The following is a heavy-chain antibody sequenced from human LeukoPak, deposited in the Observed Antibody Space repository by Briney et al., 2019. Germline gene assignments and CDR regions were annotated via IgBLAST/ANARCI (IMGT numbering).Heavy chain of an antibody. D-gene: IGHD3-10*01. CDR1: GGSISSSSYY. Sequence: SETLSLTCTVSGGSISSSSYYWGWIRQPPGKGLEWIGSIYYSGSTDYNPSLKSRVTISVDTSKNQFSLKLSSVTAADTAVYYCARHGSGSYYRSRRSFDYWGQGTLVTVSS. CDR3: ARHGSGSYYRSRRSFDY. V-gene: IGHV4-39*01. CDR2: IYYSGST. J-gene: IGHJ4*02.